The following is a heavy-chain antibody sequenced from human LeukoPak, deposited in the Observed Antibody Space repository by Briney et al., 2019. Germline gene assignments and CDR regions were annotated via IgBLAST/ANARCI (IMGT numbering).Heavy chain of an antibody. CDR2: ISSSSSYI. J-gene: IGHJ6*03. Sequence: GGSLRLSCAASGFTFSSYSMNWVRQAPGKGLEWVSSISSSSSYIYYADSVKGRFTISRDNAKNSLYLQMNSLRAEDTAVYYCASGDYVSLWGRYYYMDVWGKGTTVTVSS. D-gene: IGHD2-21*02. CDR3: ASGDYVSLWGRYYYMDV. CDR1: GFTFSSYS. V-gene: IGHV3-21*01.